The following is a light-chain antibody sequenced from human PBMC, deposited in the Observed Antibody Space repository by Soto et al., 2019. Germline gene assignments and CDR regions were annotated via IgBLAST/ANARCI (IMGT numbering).Light chain of an antibody. V-gene: IGKV3-20*01. J-gene: IGKJ4*01. CDR2: AAS. Sequence: EVVLTQSPGTLSLSPGEIATLSCRASQIVTINSLAWYQQKPGKPPRLLIYAASTRASAIPDRFSGSGSRIYFSITSSRLPPEDFALYYGQEAGDYPYTFGAGSRV. CDR3: QEAGDYPYT. CDR1: QIVTINS.